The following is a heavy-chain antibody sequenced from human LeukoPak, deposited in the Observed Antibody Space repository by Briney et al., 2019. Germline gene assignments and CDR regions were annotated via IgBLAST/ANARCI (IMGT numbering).Heavy chain of an antibody. CDR1: GFTVSSNY. CDR3: ARGGVNDFWSGYYTGIGDYYYMDV. D-gene: IGHD3-3*01. Sequence: GGSLRLSCAASGFTVSSNYMSWVRQAPGKGLEWVSDIYSGGSTYYADSVKGRFTISRDNSKNTLYLQMNSLRAEDTAVYYCARGGVNDFWSGYYTGIGDYYYMDVWGKGTTVTVSS. J-gene: IGHJ6*03. V-gene: IGHV3-53*01. CDR2: IYSGGST.